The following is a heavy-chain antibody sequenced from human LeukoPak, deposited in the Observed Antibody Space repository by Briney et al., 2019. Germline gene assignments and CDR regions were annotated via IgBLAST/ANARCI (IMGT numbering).Heavy chain of an antibody. CDR2: ISGNGGST. V-gene: IGHV3-23*01. J-gene: IGHJ4*02. CDR1: GFTFSSYA. Sequence: PGGSLRLSCAASGFTFSSYAMSWVRQAPGKGLEWVSAISGNGGSTYYADSVKGRFTISRDNSKNTLYLQMNSLRAEDTAVYYCAKGGAYYYDSSGFYWGQGTLVTVSS. CDR3: AKGGAYYYDSSGFY. D-gene: IGHD3-22*01.